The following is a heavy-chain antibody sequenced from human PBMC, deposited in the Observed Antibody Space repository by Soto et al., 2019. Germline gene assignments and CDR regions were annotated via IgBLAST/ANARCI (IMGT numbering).Heavy chain of an antibody. CDR1: GYTFTGYY. CDR3: ASNLEMATQLDY. V-gene: IGHV1-2*02. D-gene: IGHD2-15*01. Sequence: ASVKVSRKASGYTFTGYYMHLVRQAPGQGLXWMXXIXXNXGXXXYXXXFQGRVTMTRDTSISTACMELSRLRSDDTAVYYCASNLEMATQLDYWGQGTLVTVSS. CDR2: IXXNXGXX. J-gene: IGHJ4*02.